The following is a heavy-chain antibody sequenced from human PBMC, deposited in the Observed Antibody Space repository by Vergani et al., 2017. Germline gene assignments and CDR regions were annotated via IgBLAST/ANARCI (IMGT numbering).Heavy chain of an antibody. V-gene: IGHV1-2*02. CDR3: ARDHQGPTTLDY. J-gene: IGHJ4*02. Sequence: QVQLQQSGAELKKPGASVRVSCKASGFIFTDYYIHWMRQAPGQGLEWIGWINPNGDATHYAQNFRGRVTLTRDTSSTTAYMDLASLTSDDTAIYYCARDHQGPTTLDYWGQGSLVTVSS. CDR2: INPNGDAT. D-gene: IGHD1-26*01. CDR1: GFIFTDYY.